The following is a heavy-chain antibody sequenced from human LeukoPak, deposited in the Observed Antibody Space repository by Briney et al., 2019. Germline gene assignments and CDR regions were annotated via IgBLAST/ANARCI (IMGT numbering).Heavy chain of an antibody. Sequence: GGSLRLSCAASGFTFSSYAMSWVRQAPGKGLEWVSAISGSGGSTYYADSVKGRFTISRDNSKNTLYLQMNSLRAEDTAVYYCAKDLDGWLASGEGAFDIWGQGTMVTVSS. CDR1: GFTFSSYA. V-gene: IGHV3-23*01. CDR2: ISGSGGST. CDR3: AKDLDGWLASGEGAFDI. J-gene: IGHJ3*02. D-gene: IGHD3-16*01.